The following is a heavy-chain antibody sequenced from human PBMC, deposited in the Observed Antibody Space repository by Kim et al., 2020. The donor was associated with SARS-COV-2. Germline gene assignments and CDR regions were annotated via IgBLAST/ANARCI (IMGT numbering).Heavy chain of an antibody. Sequence: DGSNKYYADSVKGRFTISRDNSKNTLYLQMNSLRAEDTAVYYCARDGVWDWGQGTLVTVSS. D-gene: IGHD3-16*01. CDR3: ARDGVWD. J-gene: IGHJ4*02. CDR2: DGSNK. V-gene: IGHV3-33*01.